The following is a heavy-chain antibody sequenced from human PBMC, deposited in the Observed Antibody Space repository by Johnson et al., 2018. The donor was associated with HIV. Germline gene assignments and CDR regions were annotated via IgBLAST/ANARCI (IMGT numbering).Heavy chain of an antibody. CDR2: IGTAGDT. D-gene: IGHD3-10*01. CDR1: GFIFSSYD. V-gene: IGHV3-13*01. Sequence: VQLVESGGGLVQPGGSLRLSCAASGFIFSSYDMHWVRQATGKGLEWVSAIGTAGDTYYPGSVKGRFTISRENAKNSLYLQMNSLRVGDTAVYYCAAMDGSGSYWAFDVWGQGTMVTVSS. J-gene: IGHJ3*01. CDR3: AAMDGSGSYWAFDV.